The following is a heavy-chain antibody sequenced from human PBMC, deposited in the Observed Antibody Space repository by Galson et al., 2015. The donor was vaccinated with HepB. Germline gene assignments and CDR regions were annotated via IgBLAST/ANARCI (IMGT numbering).Heavy chain of an antibody. CDR1: GGTFSSYA. Sequence: SVKVSCKASGGTFSSYAVSWVRQAPGQGLEWMGGIIPILGIANYAQKFQGRVTITADKSTSTACMELSSLRSEDTAVYYCASDYGDYADIWGQGTMVTVSS. V-gene: IGHV1-69*10. CDR3: ASDYGDYADI. D-gene: IGHD4-17*01. J-gene: IGHJ3*02. CDR2: IIPILGIA.